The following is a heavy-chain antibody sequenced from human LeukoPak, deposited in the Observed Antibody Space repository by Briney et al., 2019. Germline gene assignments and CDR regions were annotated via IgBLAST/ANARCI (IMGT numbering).Heavy chain of an antibody. Sequence: ASVKVSCKASGYTFSSYGISWVRQAPGQGLEWMGWINAYNGNTNYAQMLQGRVTMTTDTSTTTAYMELRSLRSDDTAVYYCARSGGVVVVPAARFDYWGQGTLVTVSS. D-gene: IGHD2-2*01. J-gene: IGHJ4*02. CDR3: ARSGGVVVVPAARFDY. V-gene: IGHV1-18*01. CDR1: GYTFSSYG. CDR2: INAYNGNT.